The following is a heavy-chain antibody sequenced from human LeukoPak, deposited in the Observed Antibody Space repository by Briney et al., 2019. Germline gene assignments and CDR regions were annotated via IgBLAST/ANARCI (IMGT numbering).Heavy chain of an antibody. V-gene: IGHV4-34*01. CDR1: GGSFSGYY. CDR3: ARGGGWLQLEGDFDY. D-gene: IGHD5-24*01. Sequence: SETLSLTCAVYGGSFSGYYWSWLRQPPGKGLEWIGEINHSGSTNYNPSLKSRVTISVDTSKNQFSLKLSSVTAADAAVYYCARGGGWLQLEGDFDYWGQGTLVTVSS. CDR2: INHSGST. J-gene: IGHJ4*02.